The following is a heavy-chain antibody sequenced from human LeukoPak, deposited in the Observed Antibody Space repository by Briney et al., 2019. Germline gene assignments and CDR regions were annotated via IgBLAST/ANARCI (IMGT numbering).Heavy chain of an antibody. V-gene: IGHV3-20*04. Sequence: GGSLRLSCAASGFTFDDYGTSWVRQAPGKGLEWVSGINWNGGRTGYADSVRGRFTISRDNAKKSLYVQMNSLRAEDTALYYCAREYYGSGSYYNVGYWGQGTLVTVSS. CDR2: INWNGGRT. CDR3: AREYYGSGSYYNVGY. J-gene: IGHJ4*02. CDR1: GFTFDDYG. D-gene: IGHD3-10*01.